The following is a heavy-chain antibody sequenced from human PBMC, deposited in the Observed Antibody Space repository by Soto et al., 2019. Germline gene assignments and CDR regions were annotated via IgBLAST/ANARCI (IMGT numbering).Heavy chain of an antibody. D-gene: IGHD5-12*01. J-gene: IGHJ6*02. CDR2: INSDGSST. CDR1: GFIFSDFA. Sequence: VQLVESGGGVVQPGRSLRLSCAASGFIFSDFAMHWVRQAPGQGLEWVSRINSDGSSTSYADSVKGRFTISRDNAKNTLYLQMNSLRAEDTAVYYCARGGYSGYPPLDYYYGMDVWGQGTTVTVSS. V-gene: IGHV3-74*02. CDR3: ARGGYSGYPPLDYYYGMDV.